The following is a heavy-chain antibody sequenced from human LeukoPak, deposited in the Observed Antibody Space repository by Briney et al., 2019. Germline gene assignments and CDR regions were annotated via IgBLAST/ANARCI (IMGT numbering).Heavy chain of an antibody. CDR1: GFTVSSNY. D-gene: IGHD1-26*01. J-gene: IGHJ6*02. V-gene: IGHV3-53*01. CDR3: AKDVRVGGGGMDV. Sequence: PGGSLRLSCAASGFTVSSNYMSWVRQAPGKGLEWVSIIYTGGSTHSADSVKGRFTISRDNSRNTLYLQMNSLRVEDTAVYYCAKDVRVGGGGMDVWGQGTPVTVSS. CDR2: IYTGGST.